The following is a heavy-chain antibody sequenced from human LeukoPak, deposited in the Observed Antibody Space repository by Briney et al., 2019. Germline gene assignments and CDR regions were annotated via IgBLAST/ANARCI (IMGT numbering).Heavy chain of an antibody. D-gene: IGHD6-19*01. CDR2: ISGSGGST. CDR1: GFTFSSYA. CDR3: ANPGYSSGWLPTN. V-gene: IGHV3-23*01. J-gene: IGHJ4*02. Sequence: GGSLRLSCAASGFTFSSYAMSWVRQAPGKGLEWVSAISGSGGSTYYADSVKGRFTISRDNSKNTLYLQMNSLRAEDTAVYYCANPGYSSGWLPTNWGQGTLVTVSS.